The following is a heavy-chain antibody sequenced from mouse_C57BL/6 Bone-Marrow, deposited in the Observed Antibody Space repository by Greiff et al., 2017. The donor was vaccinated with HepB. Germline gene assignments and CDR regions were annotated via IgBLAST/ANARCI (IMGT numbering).Heavy chain of an antibody. CDR3: ARGSGYDGYFDV. CDR1: GFTFSDYY. V-gene: IGHV5-16*01. D-gene: IGHD2-2*01. CDR2: INYDGSST. J-gene: IGHJ1*03. Sequence: EVNLVESEGGLVQPGSSMKLSCTASGFTFSDYYMAWVRQVPEKGLEWVANINYDGSSTYYLDSLKSRFIISRDNAKNILYLQMSSLKSEDTATYYCARGSGYDGYFDVWGTGTTVTVSS.